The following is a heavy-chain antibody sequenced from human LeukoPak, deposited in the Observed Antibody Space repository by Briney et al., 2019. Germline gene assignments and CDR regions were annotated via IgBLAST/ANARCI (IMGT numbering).Heavy chain of an antibody. V-gene: IGHV3-7*01. J-gene: IGHJ4*02. CDR1: GFTFSSYW. D-gene: IGHD6-19*01. CDR3: ATGVRGYNSAPDY. CDR2: IKQDGSEK. Sequence: PGGSLRLSCAASGFTFSSYWMSWVRQAPGKGLKWVANIKQDGSEKYYVDSVKGRFTISRDNAKNSLYLQMNSLRAEDTAVYYCATGVRGYNSAPDYWGQGTLVTV.